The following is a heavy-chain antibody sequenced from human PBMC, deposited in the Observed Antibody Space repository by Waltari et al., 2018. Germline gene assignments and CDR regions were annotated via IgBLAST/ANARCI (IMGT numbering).Heavy chain of an antibody. D-gene: IGHD3-9*01. J-gene: IGHJ6*03. Sequence: QVQLQQWGAGLLKPSETLSLTCAVYGGSFSGYYWSWIRQPPGKGLEWIGEINHSGSTNYNPSLKSRFTISVDTSKNQFSLKLSSVTAADTAVYYCARLKKGILTSYYYYYMDVWGKGTTVTVSS. V-gene: IGHV4-34*01. CDR1: GGSFSGYY. CDR3: ARLKKGILTSYYYYYMDV. CDR2: INHSGST.